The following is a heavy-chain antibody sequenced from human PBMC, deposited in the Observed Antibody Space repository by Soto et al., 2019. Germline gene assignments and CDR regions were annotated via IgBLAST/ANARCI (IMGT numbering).Heavy chain of an antibody. CDR2: IYSGGST. V-gene: IGHV3-53*01. CDR1: GFTVSSNY. J-gene: IGHJ4*02. CDR3: ARAGYSSSPRPFDY. D-gene: IGHD6-6*01. Sequence: GGSLRLSCAASGFTVSSNYMSWVRQAPGKGLEWVSVIYSGGSTYYADSVKGRFTISRDNSKNTLYLQMNSLRAEDTAVYYCARAGYSSSPRPFDYWGQGTLVTVSS.